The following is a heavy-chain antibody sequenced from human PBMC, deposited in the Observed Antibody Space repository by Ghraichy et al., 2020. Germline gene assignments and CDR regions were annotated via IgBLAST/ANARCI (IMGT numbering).Heavy chain of an antibody. CDR3: TRGCAFCTGSVWGDY. CDR2: ISYDGGNK. V-gene: IGHV3-30-3*01. D-gene: IGHD2-8*02. CDR1: GFTFSDYA. J-gene: IGHJ4*01. Sequence: GGSLRLSCAASGFTFSDYAFHWVRRAPGKGLEWVAVISYDGGNKVYVDSVKGRFTISRDDSKHTLYLQMNSLRVEDTAVYYCTRGCAFCTGSVWGDYWGHGALVTVSS.